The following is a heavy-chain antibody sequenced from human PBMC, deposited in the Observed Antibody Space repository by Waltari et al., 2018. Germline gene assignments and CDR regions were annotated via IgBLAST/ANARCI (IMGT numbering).Heavy chain of an antibody. CDR1: GFTFSSYS. J-gene: IGHJ4*02. CDR2: MWDDGSNK. D-gene: IGHD2-15*01. CDR3: AKDVRIYKYHSYYFDY. Sequence: QVQLVESGGGVVQPGASVRLSCAASGFTFSSYSMHWVRQAPGQGLEWVAVMWDDGSNKYYGDSVKGRFTISRDNSKNTLFLQMNSLRVEDTAIYYCAKDVRIYKYHSYYFDYWGQGALVTVSS. V-gene: IGHV3-30*02.